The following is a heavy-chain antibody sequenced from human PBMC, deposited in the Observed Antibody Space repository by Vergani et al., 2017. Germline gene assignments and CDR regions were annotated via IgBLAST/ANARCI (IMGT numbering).Heavy chain of an antibody. CDR2: IFPSGNS. V-gene: IGHV4-30-2*01. D-gene: IGHD3-16*02. CDR1: GDSITNGGFS. CDR3: ARASLRALVGYYYYMDV. Sequence: QLQLQESGSGLVKPSQTLSLTCAVSGDSITNGGFSWNWIRQPPGKGPEWIGYIFPSGNSDYNPSLKNRVSISLDKSKNQFSLWVNSVTAADTAVYFCARASLRALVGYYYYMDVWGKGKTVVLSS. J-gene: IGHJ6*03.